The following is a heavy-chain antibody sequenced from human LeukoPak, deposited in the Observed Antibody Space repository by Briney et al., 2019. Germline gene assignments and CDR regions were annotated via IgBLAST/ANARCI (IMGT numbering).Heavy chain of an antibody. CDR1: GFTVSSNY. V-gene: IGHV3-66*01. J-gene: IGHJ3*02. D-gene: IGHD2-2*01. CDR2: IYSGGST. Sequence: GGSLRLSCSASGFTVSSNYMSWVRQAPGKGLEWVSVIYSGGSTYYADSVKGRFTISRDNSKNTLYLQMNSLRAEDTAVYYCARALVPAAMNDAFDIWGQWTMVTVFS. CDR3: ARALVPAAMNDAFDI.